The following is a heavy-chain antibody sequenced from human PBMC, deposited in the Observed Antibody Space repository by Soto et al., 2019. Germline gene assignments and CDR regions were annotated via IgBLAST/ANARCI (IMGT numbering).Heavy chain of an antibody. CDR1: GGTFSTSA. J-gene: IGHJ6*02. V-gene: IGHV1-69*12. CDR3: ARDKDRAQLGGNYYYLLDV. Sequence: QVQLEQSGAEVKKPGSSVKVSCKASGGTFSTSAISWVRQAPGQGLEWMGGIMPIFRSPDYAQNFQGRVTITADESTSTAYMELSGLRSDDTAVYYCARDKDRAQLGGNYYYLLDVWGQGTTVTVSS. D-gene: IGHD3-3*02. CDR2: IMPIFRSP.